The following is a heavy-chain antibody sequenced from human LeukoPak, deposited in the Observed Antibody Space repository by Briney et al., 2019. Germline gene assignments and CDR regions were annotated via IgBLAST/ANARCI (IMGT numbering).Heavy chain of an antibody. CDR1: GITFSSYA. V-gene: IGHV3-23*01. CDR2: ITGSGGST. CDR3: ACPITIFGVVAPYGMDV. Sequence: GASLRLSCAAAGITFSSYAICGLRQAPGKGLEWVSAITGSGGSTYYAASVNGRFTISSDNSKNTLYLQMNSLRAEDTAVYYCACPITIFGVVAPYGMDVWGQGTTVTVSS. J-gene: IGHJ6*02. D-gene: IGHD3-3*01.